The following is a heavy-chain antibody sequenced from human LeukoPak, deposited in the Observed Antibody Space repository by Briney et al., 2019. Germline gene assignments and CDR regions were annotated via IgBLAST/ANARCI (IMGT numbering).Heavy chain of an antibody. V-gene: IGHV3-33*01. J-gene: IGHJ4*02. CDR2: IWYDGSNK. Sequence: GGSLRLSCAASGFTFSSYGMHWVRQAPGKGLEWVAVIWYDGSNKYYADSVKGRFTISRDNSKNTLYLQMNSLRAEDTAVCYCARDTPFSSGWYGGVDYWGQGTLVTVSS. CDR1: GFTFSSYG. D-gene: IGHD6-19*01. CDR3: ARDTPFSSGWYGGVDY.